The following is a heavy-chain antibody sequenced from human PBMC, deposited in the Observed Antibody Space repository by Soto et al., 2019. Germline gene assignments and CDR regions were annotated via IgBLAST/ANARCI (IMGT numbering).Heavy chain of an antibody. D-gene: IGHD1-26*01. CDR2: INAGNGNT. CDR3: ASDLLLAAPTYYYSGMAV. J-gene: IGHJ6*02. CDR1: GYTFTSYA. V-gene: IGHV1-3*01. Sequence: ASVKVSCKASGYTFTSYAMHWVRQAPGQRLEWMGWINAGNGNTKYSQKFQGRVTITRDTSASTAYMELSSLRSEDTAVYYCASDLLLAAPTYYYSGMAVWGQGTTVTVSS.